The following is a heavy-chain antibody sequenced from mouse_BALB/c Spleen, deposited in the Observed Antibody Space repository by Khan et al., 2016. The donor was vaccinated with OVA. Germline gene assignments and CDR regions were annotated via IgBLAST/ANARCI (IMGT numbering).Heavy chain of an antibody. D-gene: IGHD2-1*01. J-gene: IGHJ2*01. Sequence: VQLKQSGTVLARPGASVKMSCKGSGYTFTKYWMHWVKQRPGQGLEWIGVIYPGNSDTNYNQKFKGKAKLTAVTSTSTAYMELNSLTNEDSAVYYCTRNGFGNYESWDYWGQGTTLTVSA. CDR1: GYTFTKYW. V-gene: IGHV1-5*01. CDR2: IYPGNSDT. CDR3: TRNGFGNYESWDY.